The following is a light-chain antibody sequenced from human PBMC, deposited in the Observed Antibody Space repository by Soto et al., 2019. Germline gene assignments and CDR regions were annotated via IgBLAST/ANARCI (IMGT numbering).Light chain of an antibody. CDR2: DVS. CDR3: SSYTSSSTLVV. CDR1: SSDVGGYNY. J-gene: IGLJ2*01. V-gene: IGLV2-14*01. Sequence: QSALTQPASVSGSPGQSITISCTGTSSDVGGYNYVSWYKQHPGKAPKLMIYDVSNRPSGVSNRFSGSKSGNTASLTISGLQAEDEADYCCSSYTSSSTLVVFGGGTKVTVL.